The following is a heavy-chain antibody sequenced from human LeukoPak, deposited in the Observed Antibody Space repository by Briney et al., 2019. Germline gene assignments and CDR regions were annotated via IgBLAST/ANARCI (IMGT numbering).Heavy chain of an antibody. V-gene: IGHV3-48*04. D-gene: IGHD1-26*01. CDR3: ASQSSGSSTRAPDF. Sequence: GGSLRLSCETSGLTFSSFSLNRVRQAPGKGLEWLSYISSSSRSKYYADSVKGRFIVSRDNAKNSLYLQMDSLRAEDTALYYCASQSSGSSTRAPDFWGQGTLVTVSS. J-gene: IGHJ4*02. CDR1: GLTFSSFS. CDR2: ISSSSRSK.